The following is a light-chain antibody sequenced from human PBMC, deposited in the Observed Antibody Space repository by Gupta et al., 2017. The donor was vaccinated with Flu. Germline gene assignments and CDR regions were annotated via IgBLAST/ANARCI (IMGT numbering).Light chain of an antibody. CDR2: DVT. V-gene: IGLV2-11*01. J-gene: IGLJ1*01. CDR1: SNDVGGSNR. Sequence: QSAPTQPRSVSGSAGQSVTISWTGSSNDVGGSNRVSWYQQRPGKAPKLILYDVTERPSGVPDLFSGSKSGNTASLTISGLQADDEADYYCSSHAGRVTWVFGTGTTVTVL. CDR3: SSHAGRVTWV.